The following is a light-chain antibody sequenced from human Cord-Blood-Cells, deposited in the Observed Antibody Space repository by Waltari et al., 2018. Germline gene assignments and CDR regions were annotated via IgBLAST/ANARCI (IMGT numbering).Light chain of an antibody. CDR1: QSVLYSSNNKNY. Sequence: DIVMTQSPDSLAVSLGERATINCKSSQSVLYSSNNKNYLAWYQQKPGQPPKLLIYWASSQESGVPDRFSGSGSGTDFTLTISSLQAEDVAVYYCQHYYSTPPAFGQGTKVEIK. J-gene: IGKJ1*01. V-gene: IGKV4-1*01. CDR2: WAS. CDR3: QHYYSTPPA.